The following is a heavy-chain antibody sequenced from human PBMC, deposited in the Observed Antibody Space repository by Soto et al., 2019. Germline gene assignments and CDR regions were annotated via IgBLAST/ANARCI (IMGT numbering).Heavy chain of an antibody. CDR3: AKDRSGGFMITFGGVIGFDY. Sequence: GGSLRLSCAASGFTFSSYAMSWVRQAPGKGLEWVSAISGSGGSTYYADSVKGRFTISRDNSKNTLYLQMNSLRAEDTAVYYCAKDRSGGFMITFGGVIGFDYWGQGTLVTVPS. CDR2: ISGSGGST. J-gene: IGHJ4*02. V-gene: IGHV3-23*01. D-gene: IGHD3-16*02. CDR1: GFTFSSYA.